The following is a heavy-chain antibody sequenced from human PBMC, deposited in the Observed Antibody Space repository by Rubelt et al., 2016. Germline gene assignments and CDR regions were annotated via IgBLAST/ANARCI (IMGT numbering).Heavy chain of an antibody. D-gene: IGHD5-12*01. CDR1: GFTVSSNY. Sequence: GGGLVQPGGSLRLSCAASGFTVSSNYMSWVRQAPGKELEWVSLIYSGGATYHADSVKGRFTISRDNSENTLYLHMNNLGAEDTAVYYCAKEIYSGYGPFDYWGQGTLVTVSS. CDR3: AKEIYSGYGPFDY. V-gene: IGHV3-66*01. J-gene: IGHJ4*02. CDR2: IYSGGAT.